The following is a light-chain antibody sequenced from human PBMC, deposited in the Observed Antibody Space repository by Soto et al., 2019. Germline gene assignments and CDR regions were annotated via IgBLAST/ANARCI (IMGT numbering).Light chain of an antibody. CDR1: QNISTN. CDR2: SAS. J-gene: IGKJ1*01. V-gene: IGKV3-15*01. CDR3: QQYGSSPWT. Sequence: DIVMTQSPATLSVSPGERATLSCRASQNISTNLAWYQQKPGQAPRLLLLSASSRLSDIPARFSGSGSGTEFTLTISRLEPEDFAVYYCQQYGSSPWTFGQGTKVDIK.